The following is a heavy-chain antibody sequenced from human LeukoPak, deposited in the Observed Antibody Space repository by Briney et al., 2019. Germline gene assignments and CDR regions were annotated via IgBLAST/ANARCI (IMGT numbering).Heavy chain of an antibody. V-gene: IGHV3-74*01. CDR2: INNDGSGT. CDR1: GFTFRNYW. J-gene: IGHJ3*02. Sequence: GGSVRLSCAASGFTFRNYWMYWVRQTPGKGLVYVSRINNDGSGTTYAESVKGRFTISRDNGNNGVYLQMNGLRAEDTAVYYCARGGPDHAFDIWGQGTMVTVS. D-gene: IGHD1-14*01. CDR3: ARGGPDHAFDI.